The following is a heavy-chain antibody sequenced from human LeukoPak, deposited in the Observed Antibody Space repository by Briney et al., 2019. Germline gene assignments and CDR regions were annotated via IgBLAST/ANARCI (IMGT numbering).Heavy chain of an antibody. Sequence: GGPLRLSCAASGFTFSSYSMNWVRQAPGKGLEWVSSISSSSSYIYYADSVKGRFTISRDNAKNSLYLQMNSLRAEDTAVYYCARVLVVNGYRFDYWGQGTLVTVSS. V-gene: IGHV3-21*01. J-gene: IGHJ4*02. CDR2: ISSSSSYI. CDR1: GFTFSSYS. D-gene: IGHD3-22*01. CDR3: ARVLVVNGYRFDY.